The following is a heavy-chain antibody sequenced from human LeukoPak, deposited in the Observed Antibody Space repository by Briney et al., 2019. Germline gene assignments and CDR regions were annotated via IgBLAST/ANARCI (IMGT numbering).Heavy chain of an antibody. CDR1: GGSFSGYY. D-gene: IGHD1-7*01. Sequence: PSETLSLTCAVYGGSFSGYYWSWIRQPPGKGLEWIGEINHSGRNNYNPSLKSRDTISVDTSKNQFSLKLSSVTAADTAVYYCARATGTKVPPGYWGQGTLVTVSS. CDR2: INHSGRN. V-gene: IGHV4-34*01. J-gene: IGHJ4*02. CDR3: ARATGTKVPPGY.